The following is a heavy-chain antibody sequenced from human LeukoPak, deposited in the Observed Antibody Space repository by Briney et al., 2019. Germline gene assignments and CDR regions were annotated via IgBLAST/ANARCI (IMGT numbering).Heavy chain of an antibody. V-gene: IGHV3-33*01. CDR3: ARDMDGGNSGIDY. Sequence: GGSLRLSCAASGFTFSSYGMHWVRQAPGKGLEWVAVIWYDGSNKYYADSEKGRFTISRDNSKNTLYLQMNSLRAEDTAVYYCARDMDGGNSGIDYWGQGTLVTVSS. D-gene: IGHD4-23*01. J-gene: IGHJ4*02. CDR2: IWYDGSNK. CDR1: GFTFSSYG.